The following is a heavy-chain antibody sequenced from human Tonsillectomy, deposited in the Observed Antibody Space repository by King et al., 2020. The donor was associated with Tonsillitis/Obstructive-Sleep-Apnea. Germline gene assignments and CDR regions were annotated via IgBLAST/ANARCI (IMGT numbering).Heavy chain of an antibody. V-gene: IGHV3-48*02. CDR3: ARAGRRDWFDP. CDR2: ISSGGGNM. Sequence: VQLVESGGGLVQPGGSLRLSCAASGFIFSSYSMKWVRQAPGKVPEWGSYISSGGGNMYYADSVKGRLTISRDNAKYSLYLQMNSLRDEDTAVYYCARAGRRDWFDPGGQGTLVTVSS. J-gene: IGHJ5*02. CDR1: GFIFSSYS.